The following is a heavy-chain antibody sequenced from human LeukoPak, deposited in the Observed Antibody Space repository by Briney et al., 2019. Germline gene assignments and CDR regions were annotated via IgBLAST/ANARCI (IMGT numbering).Heavy chain of an antibody. Sequence: PSETLSLTCAVYGGSFSGYYWSWIRQPPGKGLEWIGEINHSGNTNYNPSLKSRVTISVDTSKNQFSLKLSSVTAADTAVYYCARGVDYGFDFDYWGQGTLVTVSS. J-gene: IGHJ4*02. D-gene: IGHD4-17*01. CDR3: ARGVDYGFDFDY. V-gene: IGHV4-34*01. CDR2: INHSGNT. CDR1: GGSFSGYY.